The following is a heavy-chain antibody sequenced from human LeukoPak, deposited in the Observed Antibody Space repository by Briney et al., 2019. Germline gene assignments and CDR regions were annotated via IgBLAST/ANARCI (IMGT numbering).Heavy chain of an antibody. CDR2: INHSGST. D-gene: IGHD3-16*02. CDR1: GGSFSGYY. V-gene: IGHV4-34*01. Sequence: SETLSLTCAVYGGSFSGYYWSWIRQPPGKGLEWIGEINHSGSTNYNPSLKSRVTISVDTSKNQFSLKLSSVTAADTAVYYCARGLPYYDHVWGSYRRTWFDPWGQGTLVTVSS. CDR3: ARGLPYYDHVWGSYRRTWFDP. J-gene: IGHJ5*02.